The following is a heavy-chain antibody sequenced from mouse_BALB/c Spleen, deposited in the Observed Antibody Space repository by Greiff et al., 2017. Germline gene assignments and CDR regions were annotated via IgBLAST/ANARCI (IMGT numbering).Heavy chain of an antibody. CDR3: ARDYGTNYYAMDY. CDR2: IYPGNGDT. J-gene: IGHJ4*01. Sequence: QVQLQQPGAELVKPGASVKMSSKASGYTFTGYNMHGVNQKPGQGLEWIGAIYPGNGDTSYNQKFKGKATLTADKSSSTAYMQLSSLTSEDSAVYYCARDYGTNYYAMDYWGQGTSVTVSS. D-gene: IGHD1-1*01. V-gene: IGHV1-12*01. CDR1: GYTFTGYN.